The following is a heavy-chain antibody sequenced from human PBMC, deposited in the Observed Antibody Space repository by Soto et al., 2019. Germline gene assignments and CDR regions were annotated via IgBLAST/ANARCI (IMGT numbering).Heavy chain of an antibody. D-gene: IGHD2-2*01. J-gene: IGHJ5*02. CDR1: GFTFDDYA. CDR3: AKDAFVGYCSSTSCLGNWFDP. CDR2: ISWNSGSI. Sequence: EVQLVESGGGLVQPGRSLRLSCAASGFTFDDYAMHWVRQAPGKGLEWVSGISWNSGSIGYVDSVKGRFTISRDNAKNSLYLQMNSLRAEDTALYYCAKDAFVGYCSSTSCLGNWFDPWGQGTLVTVSS. V-gene: IGHV3-9*01.